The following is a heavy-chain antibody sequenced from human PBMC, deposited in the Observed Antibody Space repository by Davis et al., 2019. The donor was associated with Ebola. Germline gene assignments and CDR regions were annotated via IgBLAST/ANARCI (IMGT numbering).Heavy chain of an antibody. V-gene: IGHV4-39*01. CDR3: ARHYPYYYDSSGYYIDY. Sequence: SETLSLTCTVSGGSISSSSYYWGWIRQPPGKGLEWIGSIYYSGSTYYNPSLKSRVTISVDTSKNQFSLKLSSVTAADTAVYYCARHYPYYYDSSGYYIDYWGQGTLVTVSS. D-gene: IGHD3-22*01. J-gene: IGHJ4*02. CDR1: GGSISSSSYY. CDR2: IYYSGST.